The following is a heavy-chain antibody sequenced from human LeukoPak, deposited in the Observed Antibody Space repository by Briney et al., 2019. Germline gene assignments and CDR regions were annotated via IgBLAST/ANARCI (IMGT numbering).Heavy chain of an antibody. V-gene: IGHV4-59*08. CDR2: VYYTGRT. J-gene: IGHJ5*02. CDR1: GGAISGYY. D-gene: IGHD3-9*01. Sequence: SETLSLTCTVSGGAISGYYWSWIRQPPGKGLEWIGYVYYTGRTKYNPSLKSRLTISVDTSKSAFSLNLTSVTAADTAVYYCARLTTSGYSTSWGRGTLVSVSS. CDR3: ARLTTSGYSTS.